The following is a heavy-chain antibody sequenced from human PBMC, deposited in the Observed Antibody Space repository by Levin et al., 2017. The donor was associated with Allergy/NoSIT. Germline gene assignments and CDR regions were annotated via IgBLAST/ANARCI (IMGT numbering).Heavy chain of an antibody. CDR3: ARDSLDGSKVVVPAAIVYYYGMDV. CDR1: GFTFSSYG. Sequence: GESLKISCAASGFTFSSYGMHWVRQAPGKGLEWVAVIWYDGSNKYYADSVKGRFTISRDNSKNTLYLQMNSLRAEDTAVYYCARDSLDGSKVVVPAAIVYYYGMDVWGQGTTVTVSS. V-gene: IGHV3-33*01. D-gene: IGHD2-2*01. CDR2: IWYDGSNK. J-gene: IGHJ6*02.